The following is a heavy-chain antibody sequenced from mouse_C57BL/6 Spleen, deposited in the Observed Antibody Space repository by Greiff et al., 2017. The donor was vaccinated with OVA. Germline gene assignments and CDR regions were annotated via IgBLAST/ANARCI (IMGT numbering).Heavy chain of an antibody. Sequence: QVQLQQPGAELVMPGASVKLSCKASGYTFTSYWMHWVKQRPGQGLEWIGEIDPSDSYTNYNQKFKGKSTLTVDKSSSTAYMQLSSLTSEDSAVYYCARGDTTVVDYWGQGTTLTVSS. V-gene: IGHV1-69*01. J-gene: IGHJ2*01. D-gene: IGHD1-1*01. CDR3: ARGDTTVVDY. CDR2: IDPSDSYT. CDR1: GYTFTSYW.